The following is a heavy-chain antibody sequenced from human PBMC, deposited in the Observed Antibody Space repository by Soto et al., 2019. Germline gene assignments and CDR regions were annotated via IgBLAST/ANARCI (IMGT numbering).Heavy chain of an antibody. D-gene: IGHD3-3*01. CDR2: IWYDGSNK. CDR1: GFTFSSYG. CDR3: ARGAYYDFWSGYSSIDY. J-gene: IGHJ4*02. Sequence: GGSLRLSCAASGFTFSSYGMHWVRQAPGKGLEWVAVIWYDGSNKYYADSVKGRFTISRDNSKNTLYLQMNSLRAEDTAVYYCARGAYYDFWSGYSSIDYWGQGTLVTVSS. V-gene: IGHV3-33*01.